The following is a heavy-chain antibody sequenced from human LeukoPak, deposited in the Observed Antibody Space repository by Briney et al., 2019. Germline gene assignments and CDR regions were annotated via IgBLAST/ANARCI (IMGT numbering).Heavy chain of an antibody. CDR2: IIPIFGTA. D-gene: IGHD3-10*01. CDR1: GGTFSSYA. V-gene: IGHV1-69*06. J-gene: IGHJ5*02. Sequence: GASVKVSCKASGGTFSSYAISWVRQAPGQGLEWMGGIIPIFGTANYAQKFQGRVTMTEDTSTDTAYMELSSLRSEDTAVYYCATGGGGSGSYYKSWFDPWGQGTLVTVSS. CDR3: ATGGGGSGSYYKSWFDP.